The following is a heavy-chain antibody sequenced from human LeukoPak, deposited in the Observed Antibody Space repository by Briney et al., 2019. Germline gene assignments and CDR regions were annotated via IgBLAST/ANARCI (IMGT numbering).Heavy chain of an antibody. J-gene: IGHJ4*02. V-gene: IGHV7-4-1*02. D-gene: IGHD3-16*02. CDR2: INPNTGNP. CDR1: GFTFASYQ. Sequence: GASVKVSCKASGFTFASYQISWVRQATGQGLEWMGWINPNTGNPTYAQGFTGRFVFSLDTSVSTTYLQISSLKAEDTAVYYCARAYQRLGELSLPDYWGQGTLVTVSS. CDR3: ARAYQRLGELSLPDY.